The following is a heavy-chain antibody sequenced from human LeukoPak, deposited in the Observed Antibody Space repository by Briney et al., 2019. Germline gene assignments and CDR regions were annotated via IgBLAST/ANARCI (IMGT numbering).Heavy chain of an antibody. D-gene: IGHD5-24*01. CDR1: GFTFSSYS. V-gene: IGHV3-23*01. J-gene: IGHJ4*02. Sequence: PGGSLRLSCAASGFTFSSYSMNWVRQAPGKGLGWVSAISGSADNTYYADSVKGRFTISRDNSKNTLYLQMNSLRAEDTAVYYCAKNLRGMATIGGDYWGQGTLVTVSS. CDR3: AKNLRGMATIGGDY. CDR2: ISGSADNT.